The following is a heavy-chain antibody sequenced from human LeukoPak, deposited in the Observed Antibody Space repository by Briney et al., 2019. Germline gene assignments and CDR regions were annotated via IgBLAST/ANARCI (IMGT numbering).Heavy chain of an antibody. J-gene: IGHJ5*02. V-gene: IGHV2-5*01. CDR2: IYWNDDK. Sequence: QTLSLTCTVSGGSISSGSYYWSWIRQPAGKGLEWLALIYWNDDKRYSPSLKSRLTITKDTSKNQVVLTMTNMDPVDTATYYCARLVFAGLGAYFYGSGSFAWFDPWGQGTLVTVSS. D-gene: IGHD3-10*01. CDR3: ARLVFAGLGAYFYGSGSFAWFDP. CDR1: GGSISSGSYY.